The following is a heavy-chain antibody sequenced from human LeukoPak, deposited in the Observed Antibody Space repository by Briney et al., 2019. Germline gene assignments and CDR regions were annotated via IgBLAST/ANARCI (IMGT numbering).Heavy chain of an antibody. V-gene: IGHV1-18*01. D-gene: IGHD3-3*01. Sequence: ASVKVSCEASGYTFTSYGISWVRQAPGQGLEWMGWISAYNGNTNYAQKLQGRVTMTTDTSTSTAYMELRSLRSDDTAVYYCARDMGEGQYYDFWSGYYKPIDYWGQGTLVTVSS. CDR3: ARDMGEGQYYDFWSGYYKPIDY. J-gene: IGHJ4*02. CDR1: GYTFTSYG. CDR2: ISAYNGNT.